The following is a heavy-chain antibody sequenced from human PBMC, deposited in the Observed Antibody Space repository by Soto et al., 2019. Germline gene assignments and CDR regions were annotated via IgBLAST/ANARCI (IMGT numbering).Heavy chain of an antibody. Sequence: QVQLVQSGAEVKKPGSSVKVSCKASGGTFSTHAIIWVRQAPGHGLEWMGGIIPISGTTYHTHKFQGRVTITADEPTSTALMEFRSLKSDDTAVFYCARGYCSGGNCYSGMDGRGKGTMVTVSS. CDR3: ARGYCSGGNCYSGMDG. J-gene: IGHJ6*04. CDR1: GGTFSTHA. D-gene: IGHD2-15*01. CDR2: IIPISGTT. V-gene: IGHV1-69*01.